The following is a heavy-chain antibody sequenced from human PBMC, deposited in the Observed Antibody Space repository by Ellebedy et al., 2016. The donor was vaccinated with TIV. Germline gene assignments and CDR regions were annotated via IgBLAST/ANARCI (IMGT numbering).Heavy chain of an antibody. CDR3: ARTIAGTWYYNN. CDR2: IYHGGPT. Sequence: SETLSLTCTVSGDSIETGYYWGWIRQPPGKGLEWIGTIYHGGPTYYNPSLESRVTISVDSSKNLFSLNVTSVTAADTAVYYCARTIAGTWYYNNWGQGPLVTVAS. J-gene: IGHJ4*02. D-gene: IGHD6-13*01. CDR1: GDSIETGYY. V-gene: IGHV4-38-2*02.